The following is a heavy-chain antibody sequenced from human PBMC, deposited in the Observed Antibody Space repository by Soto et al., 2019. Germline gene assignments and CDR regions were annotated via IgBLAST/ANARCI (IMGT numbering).Heavy chain of an antibody. Sequence: PSETLSLTCTVPGGSISSSYWSWIRQPAGKGLEWIGRIYASGSTNYNPSLKSRVTMSVDTSKNQFSLKLRSVTAADTAVYYCARACSSTSCYDVFDYWGQGTLVTVSS. D-gene: IGHD2-2*01. CDR3: ARACSSTSCYDVFDY. CDR1: GGSISSSY. CDR2: IYASGST. V-gene: IGHV4-4*07. J-gene: IGHJ4*02.